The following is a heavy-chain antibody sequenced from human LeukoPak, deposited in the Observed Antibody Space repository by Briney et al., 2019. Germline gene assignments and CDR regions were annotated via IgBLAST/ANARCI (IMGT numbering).Heavy chain of an antibody. D-gene: IGHD3-10*01. V-gene: IGHV1-69*06. CDR3: ARDLRFGELSFLPFDY. Sequence: SVSVSCKASGGTFSSYAISWVRQAPGQGLEWMGGIIPIFGKANYAQKFQGRVTITADKSTSTAYMDMSSLRSEDTAVYYCARDLRFGELSFLPFDYWGQGTLVTVSS. CDR2: IIPIFGKA. CDR1: GGTFSSYA. J-gene: IGHJ4*02.